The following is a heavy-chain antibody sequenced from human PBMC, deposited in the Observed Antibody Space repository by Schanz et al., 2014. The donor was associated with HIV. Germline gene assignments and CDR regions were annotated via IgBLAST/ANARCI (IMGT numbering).Heavy chain of an antibody. Sequence: HLVESGGGVVQPGRSVRLSCAASGFTLEDYAMHWVRQAPGKGLEWVSGMSWNRRRIGYGDAVKGRFTISRDNANNFVYLEMNGLRVEDTALYYCAKGIMGATEYYYGMDVWGQGTMVTVSS. CDR3: AKGIMGATEYYYGMDV. CDR1: GFTLEDYA. D-gene: IGHD1-26*01. V-gene: IGHV3-9*01. CDR2: MSWNRRRI. J-gene: IGHJ6*02.